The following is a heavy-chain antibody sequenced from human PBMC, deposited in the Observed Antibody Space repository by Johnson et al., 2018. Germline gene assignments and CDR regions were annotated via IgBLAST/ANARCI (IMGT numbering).Heavy chain of an antibody. Sequence: QVQLVQSGPGLVKPSQTLSLTCAISGDSVSSHSAAWNWIRQSPSRGLEWLGRTYYRSKWYHDYAVSVKSRITINPDKSKNQFSPQPNTVTPQDTAGYYCARDLVAAAQDDAFDIWGQGTMVTVSS. D-gene: IGHD6-13*01. J-gene: IGHJ3*02. CDR2: TYYRSKWYH. CDR1: GDSVSSHSAA. V-gene: IGHV6-1*01. CDR3: ARDLVAAAQDDAFDI.